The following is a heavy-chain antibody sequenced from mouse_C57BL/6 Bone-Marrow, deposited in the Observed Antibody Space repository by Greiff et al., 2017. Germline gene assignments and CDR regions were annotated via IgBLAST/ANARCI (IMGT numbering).Heavy chain of an antibody. Sequence: QVQLQRPGAELVKPGASVKMSCKASGYTFTSYWITWVKQRPGQGLEWIGDIYPGCGSTNYNEKFKSKATLTADTSSSTAYMQLSSLTSEDSAVYYCARRITTVLDYWGQGTTLTVSS. D-gene: IGHD1-1*01. CDR1: GYTFTSYW. CDR2: IYPGCGST. CDR3: ARRITTVLDY. V-gene: IGHV1-55*01. J-gene: IGHJ2*01.